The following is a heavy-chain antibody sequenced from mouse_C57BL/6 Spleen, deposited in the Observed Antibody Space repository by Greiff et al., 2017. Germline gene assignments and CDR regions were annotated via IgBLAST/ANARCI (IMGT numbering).Heavy chain of an antibody. D-gene: IGHD2-3*01. V-gene: IGHV3-6*01. Sequence: EVQLQESGPGLVKPSQSLSLTCSVTGYSITSGYYWIWIRQFPGNKLEWMGYISYDGSNNYNPSLKNRISITRDTSKNQFFLKLNSVTTEDTATYYCARFDGYYYYAMDYWGQGTSVTVSS. CDR3: ARFDGYYYYAMDY. CDR2: ISYDGSN. J-gene: IGHJ4*01. CDR1: GYSITSGYY.